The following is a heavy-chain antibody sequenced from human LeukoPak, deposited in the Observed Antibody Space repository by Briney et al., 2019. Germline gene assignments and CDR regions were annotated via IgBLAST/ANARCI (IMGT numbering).Heavy chain of an antibody. CDR3: ARDLTILGWLRFGY. D-gene: IGHD5-12*01. CDR1: GFSVNKNY. CDR2: IYSDGSA. V-gene: IGHV3-66*01. J-gene: IGHJ4*02. Sequence: GGSLRLSCDGSGFSVNKNYMSWVRQVPGKGLEWVSVIYSDGSAFYADSVKGRFTISRDSFKNTLYLQMNYLRAEDTAVYYCARDLTILGWLRFGYWGQGTLVTVSS.